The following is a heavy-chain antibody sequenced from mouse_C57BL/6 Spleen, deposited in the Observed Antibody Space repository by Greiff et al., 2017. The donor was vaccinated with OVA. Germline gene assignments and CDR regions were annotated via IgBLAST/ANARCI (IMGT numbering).Heavy chain of an antibody. J-gene: IGHJ2*01. D-gene: IGHD1-1*01. CDR1: GYTFTSYT. CDR3: ARSLTTVVATDFDY. Sequence: LQQSGAELVRPGASVKMSCKASGYTFTSYTMPWVKQTPRQGLEWIGAIYPGNGDTSYNQKFKGKATLTVDKSSSTAYMQLSSLTSEDSAVYFCARSLTTVVATDFDYWGQGTTLTVSS. V-gene: IGHV1-12*01. CDR2: IYPGNGDT.